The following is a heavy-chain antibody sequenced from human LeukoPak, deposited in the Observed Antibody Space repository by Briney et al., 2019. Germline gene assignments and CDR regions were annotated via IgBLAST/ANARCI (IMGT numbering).Heavy chain of an antibody. D-gene: IGHD1-26*01. CDR2: IYYSGSI. Sequence: PSETLSLTCVVSGGSISSSSYYWGWIRQPPGKGLEWIGSIYYSGSIYYNPSLKSRVTISVDTSKNQFSLKLSSVTAADTAVYYCARRVGAAEYFDYWGQGTLVTVSS. V-gene: IGHV4-39*01. J-gene: IGHJ4*02. CDR3: ARRVGAAEYFDY. CDR1: GGSISSSSYY.